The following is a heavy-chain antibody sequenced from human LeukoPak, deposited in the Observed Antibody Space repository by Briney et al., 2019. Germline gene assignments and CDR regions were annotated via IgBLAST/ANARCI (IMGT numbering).Heavy chain of an antibody. V-gene: IGHV3-30*04. D-gene: IGHD6-13*01. CDR2: ISYDGSNK. CDR3: AREQLGMQYFDY. CDR1: GFTFSSYA. Sequence: PGGSLRLSCAASGFTFSSYAMHWVRQAPGKGVEWVAVISYDGSNKYYADSVKGRFTISRDNSKNTLYLQMNSLRAEDTAVYYCAREQLGMQYFDYWGQGTLVTVSS. J-gene: IGHJ4*02.